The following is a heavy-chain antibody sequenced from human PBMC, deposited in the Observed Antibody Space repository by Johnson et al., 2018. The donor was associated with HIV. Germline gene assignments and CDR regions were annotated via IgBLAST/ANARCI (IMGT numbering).Heavy chain of an antibody. V-gene: IGHV3-15*01. CDR3: TRSIAATGRDALDI. D-gene: IGHD6-13*01. CDR2: IKSKTDGATT. Sequence: VQLVESGGGLVQPGGSLRLSCAASGFTFSRYWMSWVRQAPGQGLEWVGRIKSKTDGATTDYAVPVKGSFTSSSDDSKNTLYLQMNSLKTEDTAVYYCTRSIAATGRDALDIWGQGTMVTVSS. CDR1: GFTFSRYW. J-gene: IGHJ3*02.